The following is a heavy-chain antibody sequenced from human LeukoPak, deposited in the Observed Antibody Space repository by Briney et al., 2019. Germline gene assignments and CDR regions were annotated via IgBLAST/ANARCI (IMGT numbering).Heavy chain of an antibody. J-gene: IGHJ3*02. D-gene: IGHD3-22*01. V-gene: IGHV3-30-3*01. CDR2: ISYDGSNK. CDR1: GFTFSSYA. CDR3: GRDSVFFLNMISTDAFDI. Sequence: GGSLRLSCAASGFTFSSYAMHWVRQAPGKGLEWVAVISYDGSNKHYADSVRGRFTISRDNSKNTLYVQMSSLRAEDTAVYYCGRDSVFFLNMISTDAFDIWGQGTMVTVSS.